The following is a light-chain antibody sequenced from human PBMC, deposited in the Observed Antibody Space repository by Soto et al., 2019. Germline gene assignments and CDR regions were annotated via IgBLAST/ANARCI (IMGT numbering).Light chain of an antibody. Sequence: DIQLTQSPSFPSASVGDRVTITCRASQGISSYLAWYQQKPGKAPKLLIYAASTLQSGVPSRFSGSGSGTEFTLTISSLQPEDFATYYCQQFNSYLITFGQGTRLEIK. CDR1: QGISSY. V-gene: IGKV1-9*01. J-gene: IGKJ5*01. CDR2: AAS. CDR3: QQFNSYLIT.